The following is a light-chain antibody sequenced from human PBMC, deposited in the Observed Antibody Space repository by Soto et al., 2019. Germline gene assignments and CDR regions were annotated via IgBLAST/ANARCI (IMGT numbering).Light chain of an antibody. CDR2: GAS. CDR3: QQYNNWPPWT. J-gene: IGKJ1*01. V-gene: IGKV3-15*01. CDR1: QSVSSN. Sequence: EIVMTQSPATLSVSPGERATLSCRASQSVSSNLAWYQQKPGQAPRLLIYGASTRANGIPARFSGSGSGPEFTLTISSLQSEDFAVYYCQQYNNWPPWTFGQGTKVEIK.